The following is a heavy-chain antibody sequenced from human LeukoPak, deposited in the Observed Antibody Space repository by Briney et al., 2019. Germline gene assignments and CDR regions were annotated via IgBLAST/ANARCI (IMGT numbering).Heavy chain of an antibody. J-gene: IGHJ4*02. D-gene: IGHD1-26*01. CDR1: GGSISSGGYY. CDR2: IYHSGST. Sequence: SQTLSLTCTVSGGSISSGGYYWSWIRQPPGKGLEWIGYIYHSGSTYYNPSLKGRVTISVDTSKNQFSLKLNSVTAADTAVYYCARESEVGAAFFDYWGQGTLVTVSS. V-gene: IGHV4-30-2*01. CDR3: ARESEVGAAFFDY.